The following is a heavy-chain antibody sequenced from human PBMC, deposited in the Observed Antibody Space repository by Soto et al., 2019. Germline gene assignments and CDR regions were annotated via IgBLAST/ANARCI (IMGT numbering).Heavy chain of an antibody. CDR2: ISYDGSNK. D-gene: IGHD5-18*01. CDR3: ASWADTVSLFDY. V-gene: IGHV3-30-3*01. CDR1: GFTFSSYA. J-gene: IGHJ4*02. Sequence: GSLRLSCAASGFTFSSYAMHWVRQAPGKGLEWVAVISYDGSNKYYADSVKGRFTISRDNSKNTLYLQMNSLRAEDTAVYYCASWADTVSLFDYWGQGTLVTVSS.